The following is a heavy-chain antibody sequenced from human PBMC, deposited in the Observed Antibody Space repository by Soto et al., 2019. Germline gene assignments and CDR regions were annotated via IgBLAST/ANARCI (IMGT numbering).Heavy chain of an antibody. V-gene: IGHV4-4*02. D-gene: IGHD4-17*01. CDR1: GGSISSSNW. CDR2: IYHSGST. Sequence: QVQLQESGPGLVKPSGTLSLICAVSGGSISSSNWWSWVRQSPGKGLEWIGEIYHSGSTNYNPSLKSRVTIPVDTSKNQFSLKLSSVTAADTAVYYCARDGNYGDQPFDYWGQGTLVTVSS. CDR3: ARDGNYGDQPFDY. J-gene: IGHJ4*02.